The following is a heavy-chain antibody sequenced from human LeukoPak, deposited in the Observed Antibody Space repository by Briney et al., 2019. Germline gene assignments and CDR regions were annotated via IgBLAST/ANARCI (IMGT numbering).Heavy chain of an antibody. D-gene: IGHD5-18*01. V-gene: IGHV4-59*01. Sequence: PSETLSLTCTVSGGSISSYYWSWIRQPPGKGLEWIGYIYYSGSTNYNPSLKSRVTISVDTSKNQFSLKLSSVTAADTAVYYCARARYIPWIPDYYYMGVWGKGTTVTVSS. CDR1: GGSISSYY. CDR2: IYYSGST. CDR3: ARARYIPWIPDYYYMGV. J-gene: IGHJ6*03.